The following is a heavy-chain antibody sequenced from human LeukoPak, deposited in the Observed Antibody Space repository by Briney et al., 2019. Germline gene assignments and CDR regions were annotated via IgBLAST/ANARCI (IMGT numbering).Heavy chain of an antibody. CDR3: ARDKDTSYLSSFDY. V-gene: IGHV3-30*04. CDR1: GFIFSNYA. Sequence: GGSLRLSCATSGFIFSNYAVNWVRQAPGKGLEWVALISYDGSNEYYADSVKGRFTISRDNSKNTLYLQMNSLRAADTAVYYCARDKDTSYLSSFDYWGQGTLVTVSS. CDR2: ISYDGSNE. D-gene: IGHD2-2*01. J-gene: IGHJ4*02.